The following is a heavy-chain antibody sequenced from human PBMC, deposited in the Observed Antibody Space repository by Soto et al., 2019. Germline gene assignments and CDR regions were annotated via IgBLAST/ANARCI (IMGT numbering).Heavy chain of an antibody. Sequence: QVQLVESGGGLVKPGGSLRLSCAASGFTFSDYYMSWIRQAPGKGLEWVSYISSSGSTLYYADSVKGRFTIYRDNAKNSLYLQMNSLRDEDTAVYYCARVPYTAMVSEDGMEVWGQGTTVTVSS. J-gene: IGHJ6*02. CDR3: ARVPYTAMVSEDGMEV. CDR2: ISSSGSTL. V-gene: IGHV3-11*01. CDR1: GFTFSDYY. D-gene: IGHD5-18*01.